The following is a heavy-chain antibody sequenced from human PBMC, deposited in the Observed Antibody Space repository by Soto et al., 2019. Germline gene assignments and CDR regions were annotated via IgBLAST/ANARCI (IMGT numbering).Heavy chain of an antibody. CDR2: INPILGIA. V-gene: IGHV1-69*08. Sequence: QVQLVQSGAEVKKPGSSVKVSCKASGGTFSSYTISWVRQAPGQGLEWMGRINPILGIANYAQKCQGRVTLTAAKSTSIAEIERSRLRFTDRAGYCITRDRASCWQKAYYDHWGQGTLVTGSS. D-gene: IGHD6-19*01. CDR1: GGTFSSYT. J-gene: IGHJ4*02. CDR3: TRDRASCWQKAYYDH.